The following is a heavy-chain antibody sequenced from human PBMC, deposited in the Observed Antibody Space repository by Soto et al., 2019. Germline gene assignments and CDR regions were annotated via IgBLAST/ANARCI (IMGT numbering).Heavy chain of an antibody. CDR2: IYHSVST. Sequence: TLSLTCAVSGGSISSGGYSWSWIRQPPGKGMEWIGYIYHSVSTYYNPSLKSRVTISVDRSKNQFSLKLSSVTAADTAVYYCARAFDWLVDYWGQGALVTVSS. V-gene: IGHV4-30-2*01. CDR3: ARAFDWLVDY. CDR1: GGSISSGGYS. D-gene: IGHD3-9*01. J-gene: IGHJ4*02.